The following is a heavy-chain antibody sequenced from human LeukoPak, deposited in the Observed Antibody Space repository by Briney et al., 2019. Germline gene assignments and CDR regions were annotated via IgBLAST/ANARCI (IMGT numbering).Heavy chain of an antibody. D-gene: IGHD6-19*01. CDR2: INPNSGGT. Sequence: GASVKVSCKASGYTXTGYYIHWVRQGPGQGLEWMGWINPNSGGTKYAQKFQGRVTMTRDTSISTAYMELSSLTSDDTALYYCATDGAVAGTAYPEYWGQGTLVTVSS. J-gene: IGHJ4*02. V-gene: IGHV1-2*02. CDR1: GYTXTGYY. CDR3: ATDGAVAGTAYPEY.